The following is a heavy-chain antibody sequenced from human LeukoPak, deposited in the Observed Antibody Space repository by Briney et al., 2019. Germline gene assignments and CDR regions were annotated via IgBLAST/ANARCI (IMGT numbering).Heavy chain of an antibody. D-gene: IGHD4-11*01. J-gene: IGHJ4*02. CDR3: LQRGFDY. Sequence: PGGSLRLSCAASGFTFSSCWMTWVPQAPGKGLEWVANIKGNGREKYYVDSVKGRFTISRDNAKNSLYLQMNILRVEDTAVYYCLQRGFDYWGQGTLVTVSS. CDR2: IKGNGREK. V-gene: IGHV3-7*03. CDR1: GFTFSSCW.